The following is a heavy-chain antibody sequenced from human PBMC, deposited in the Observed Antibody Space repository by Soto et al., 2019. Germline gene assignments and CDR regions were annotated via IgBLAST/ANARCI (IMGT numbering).Heavy chain of an antibody. CDR3: AKEMWGWGYDIFGVDISFDH. Sequence: EVQLLQSGGGLVQPGGSLRLSCEVSGFTFENYAMNWVRRAPGKGLEWVSSISNIGGQTYYEDSVKGRFTISRDMSKKTVHLRMNNLRADDTGVYFCAKEMWGWGYDIFGVDISFDHWGQGTPVTVSS. J-gene: IGHJ4*02. CDR2: ISNIGGQT. CDR1: GFTFENYA. V-gene: IGHV3-23*01. D-gene: IGHD3-9*01.